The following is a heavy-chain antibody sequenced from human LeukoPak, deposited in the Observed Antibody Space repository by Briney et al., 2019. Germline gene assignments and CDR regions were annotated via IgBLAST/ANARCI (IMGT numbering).Heavy chain of an antibody. CDR2: IYPGDSDT. CDR1: GCRFTSYW. V-gene: IGHV5-51*01. D-gene: IGHD6-13*01. J-gene: IGHJ4*02. CDR3: ARQYGSSWTLPFDY. Sequence: GVSLQISCKGSGCRFTSYWIGWVRRMPGKGLEWMGIIYPGDSDTRYSPSFQGQVTISADKSISTAYLQWSSLKASDTAMYYCARQYGSSWTLPFDYGGQGTLVTVSS.